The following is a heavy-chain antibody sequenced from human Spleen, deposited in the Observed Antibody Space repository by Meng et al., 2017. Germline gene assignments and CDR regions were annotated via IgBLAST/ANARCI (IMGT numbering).Heavy chain of an antibody. CDR3: ARGPTTMAHDFDY. J-gene: IGHJ4*02. CDR2: INHSGST. Sequence: QVPLPRLGAVVLKPSETLSLTCVFSGGSSSDYYWSWIRQPPGKGLEWIGEINHSGSTNYNPSLESRATISVDTSQNNLSLKLSSVIAADSAVYYCARGPTTMAHDFDYWGQGTLVTVSS. V-gene: IGHV4-34*01. CDR1: GGSSSDYY. D-gene: IGHD4-11*01.